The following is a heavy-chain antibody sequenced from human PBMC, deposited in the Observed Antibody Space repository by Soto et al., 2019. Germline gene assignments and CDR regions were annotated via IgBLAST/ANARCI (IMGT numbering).Heavy chain of an antibody. V-gene: IGHV4-59*08. CDR2: IYNIGST. D-gene: IGHD6-19*01. CDR3: ARHVNLPLAGTGFDS. J-gene: IGHJ4*02. CDR1: GGSISCYY. Sequence: SETLSLTCTVSGGSISCYYWSWLRQPPGKGLEWIGCIYNIGSTNYNPSLRSRVTMSIDTSQEQFSLKLSSVTATDTAVYYCARHVNLPLAGTGFDSWGQGTLVTVSS.